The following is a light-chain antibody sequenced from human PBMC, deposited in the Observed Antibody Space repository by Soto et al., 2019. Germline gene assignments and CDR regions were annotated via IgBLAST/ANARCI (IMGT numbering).Light chain of an antibody. Sequence: EVVLPQSPGTLSLSPGERAILSCRASQSVNSRYLAWYQQKHGQAPRLLISGASSRATGIPDRFSGSGSGTDFTLIINRLEAEDFAVYYCQHYDTTPLTFGGGTKVEI. CDR1: QSVNSRY. CDR3: QHYDTTPLT. CDR2: GAS. J-gene: IGKJ4*01. V-gene: IGKV3-20*01.